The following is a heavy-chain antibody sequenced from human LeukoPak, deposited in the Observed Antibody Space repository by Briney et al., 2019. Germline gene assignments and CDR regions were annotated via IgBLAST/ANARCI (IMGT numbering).Heavy chain of an antibody. J-gene: IGHJ4*02. CDR3: ARGRESMIPPRDSDY. D-gene: IGHD3-22*01. CDR1: GGSFSGYY. CDR2: INHSGST. V-gene: IGHV4-34*01. Sequence: SETLSLTCAVYGGSFSGYYWSWIRQPPGKGLEWIGEINHSGSTNYNPSLKSRVTISVDTSKNQFSLKLSSVTAADTAVYYCARGRESMIPPRDSDYWGQGTLVTVSS.